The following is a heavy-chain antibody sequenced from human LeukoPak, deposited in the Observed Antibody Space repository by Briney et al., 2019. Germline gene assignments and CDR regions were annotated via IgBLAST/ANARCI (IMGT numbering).Heavy chain of an antibody. Sequence: GGSLRLSCAASGFIFSSYWMTWVRQAPGKGLEWVANIKQAGSENSYVDSVKGRFTISRDNAKNSLYLQINSLRAEDTAVYYCARGLAAAGTRGPYWGQGTLVTVSS. CDR1: GFIFSSYW. D-gene: IGHD6-13*01. CDR3: ARGLAAAGTRGPY. CDR2: IKQAGSEN. J-gene: IGHJ4*02. V-gene: IGHV3-7*04.